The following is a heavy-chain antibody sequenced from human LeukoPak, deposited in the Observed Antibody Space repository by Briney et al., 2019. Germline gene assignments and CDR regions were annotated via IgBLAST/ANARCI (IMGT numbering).Heavy chain of an antibody. Sequence: GGSLRLSCAASGFTFSSYAMSWVRQAPGKGLEWVSAISGSGGSTYYADSVKGRFTISRDNSKNTLYLQMNSLRAEDTAVYYCAKDIILWFGKLTLPDAFDIWGQGTMVTVSS. CDR1: GFTFSSYA. CDR2: ISGSGGST. J-gene: IGHJ3*02. D-gene: IGHD3-10*01. CDR3: AKDIILWFGKLTLPDAFDI. V-gene: IGHV3-23*01.